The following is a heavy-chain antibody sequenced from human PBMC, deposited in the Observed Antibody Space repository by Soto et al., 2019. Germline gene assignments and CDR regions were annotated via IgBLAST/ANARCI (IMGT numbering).Heavy chain of an antibody. CDR3: ARLLLNYDFWSGLDAFDI. D-gene: IGHD3-3*01. CDR2: IYYSGST. V-gene: IGHV4-59*01. J-gene: IGHJ3*02. CDR1: GGSFSGYY. Sequence: ETLSLTCAVYGGSFSGYYCSWIRQPPGKGLEWIGYIYYSGSTNYNPSLKSRVTISVDTSKNQFSLKLSSVTAADTAVYYCARLLLNYDFWSGLDAFDIWGQGTMVTVSS.